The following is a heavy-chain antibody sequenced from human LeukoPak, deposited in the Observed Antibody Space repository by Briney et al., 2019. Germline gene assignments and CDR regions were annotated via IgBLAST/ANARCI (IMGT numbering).Heavy chain of an antibody. V-gene: IGHV1-69*04. CDR1: GGTFSSYA. Sequence: GSLVKVSCKASGGTFSSYAISWVRQAPGQGLEWMGRIIPIFGIANYAQKFQGRVTITADKSTSTAYMELSSLRSEDTAVYYCARSRRDKGVLGAVVPAAPFDPWGQGTLVTVSS. D-gene: IGHD2-2*01. CDR2: IIPIFGIA. CDR3: ARSRRDKGVLGAVVPAAPFDP. J-gene: IGHJ5*02.